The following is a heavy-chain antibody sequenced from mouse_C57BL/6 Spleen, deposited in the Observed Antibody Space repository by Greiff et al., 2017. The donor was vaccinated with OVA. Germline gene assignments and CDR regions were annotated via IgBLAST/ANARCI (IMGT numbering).Heavy chain of an antibody. CDR1: GFTFSSYG. CDR3: ARRGTTVVAWYFDV. Sequence: EVQVVESGGDLVKPGGSLKLSCAASGFTFSSYGMSWVRQTPDKRLEWVATISSGGSYTYYPDSVKGRFTISRDNAKNTLYLQMSSLKSEDTAMYYCARRGTTVVAWYFDVWGTGTTVTVSS. J-gene: IGHJ1*03. D-gene: IGHD1-1*01. CDR2: ISSGGSYT. V-gene: IGHV5-6*01.